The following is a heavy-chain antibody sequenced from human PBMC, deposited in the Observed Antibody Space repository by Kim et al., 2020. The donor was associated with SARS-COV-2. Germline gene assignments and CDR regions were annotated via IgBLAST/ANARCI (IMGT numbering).Heavy chain of an antibody. J-gene: IGHJ6*04. CDR3: ARDLAAADPMRGDYYYYGMDV. D-gene: IGHD6-13*01. CDR2: IIPIFGTA. CDR1: GGTFSSYA. Sequence: SVKVSCKASGGTFSSYAISWVRQAPGQGLEWMGGIIPIFGTANYAQNFQGRVTITADESTSTAYMELSSLRSEDTAVYYCARDLAAADPMRGDYYYYGMDVWGKGTTVTVSS. V-gene: IGHV1-69*13.